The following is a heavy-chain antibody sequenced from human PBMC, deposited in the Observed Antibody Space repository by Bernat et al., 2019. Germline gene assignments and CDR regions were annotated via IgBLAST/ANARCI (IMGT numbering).Heavy chain of an antibody. J-gene: IGHJ4*01. Sequence: QVQLVQSGAEVKKPGASVKVSCKASGYTFTSYAMHWVRQAPGQRLEWMGWINAVNGNTKYSQKFQGRVTITKDTSASTAYMELSSLRSEDTAVYYCARVVPRITMDRGGQYKMRDDYLDDWGQGTLVTVSS. V-gene: IGHV1-3*01. CDR3: ARVVPRITMDRGGQYKMRDDYLDD. CDR2: INAVNGNT. CDR1: GYTFTSYA. D-gene: IGHD3-10*01.